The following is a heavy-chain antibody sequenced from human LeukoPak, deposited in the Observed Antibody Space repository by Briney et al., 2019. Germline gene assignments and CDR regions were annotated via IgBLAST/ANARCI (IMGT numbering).Heavy chain of an antibody. Sequence: PGGSLRLSCAASGFIFSTHWMNWVRQAPGKGLEWVAVISYDGSNKYYADSVKGRFTISRDNSKNTLYLQMNSLRAEDTAVYYCAKDAVEAWEPLWRYFDYWGQGTLVTVSS. CDR2: ISYDGSNK. CDR1: GFIFSTHW. D-gene: IGHD1-26*01. CDR3: AKDAVEAWEPLWRYFDY. J-gene: IGHJ4*02. V-gene: IGHV3-30*18.